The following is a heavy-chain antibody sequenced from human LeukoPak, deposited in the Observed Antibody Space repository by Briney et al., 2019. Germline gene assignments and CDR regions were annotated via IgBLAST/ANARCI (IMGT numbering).Heavy chain of an antibody. Sequence: GGSLRLSCAASGFTFSSYAMSWVRQAPGKGLEWVSAISGSGGSTYYADSVKGRFTISRDNSKNTLYLQMNSLRAEDTAVYYCARGLVVEGYSSVASPRDDAFDIWGQGTMVTVSS. V-gene: IGHV3-23*01. D-gene: IGHD6-19*01. CDR2: ISGSGGST. CDR3: ARGLVVEGYSSVASPRDDAFDI. J-gene: IGHJ3*02. CDR1: GFTFSSYA.